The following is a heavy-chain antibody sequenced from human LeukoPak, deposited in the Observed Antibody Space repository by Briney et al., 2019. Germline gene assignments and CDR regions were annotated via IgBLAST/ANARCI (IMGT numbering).Heavy chain of an antibody. CDR2: MSYSGNT. J-gene: IGHJ3*02. Sequence: PSETLSLTCTVSGASINNYYWTWIRQAPGKGLEWIGSMSYSGNTDYNPVLMKSRVTISVDRSKSQIYLSLGSVTAADTAVYFCAQQVVGTSNTFDTWGQGAWVTVSS. CDR1: GASINNYY. V-gene: IGHV4-59*03. CDR3: AQQVVGTSNTFDT. D-gene: IGHD2-15*01.